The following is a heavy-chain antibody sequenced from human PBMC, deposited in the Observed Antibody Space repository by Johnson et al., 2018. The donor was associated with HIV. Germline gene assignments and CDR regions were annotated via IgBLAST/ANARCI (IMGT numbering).Heavy chain of an antibody. CDR2: ISWNSGSI. Sequence: VQLVESGGGLVKPGGSLRLSCAASGFTFDDYAMHWVRQAPGKGLEWVSGISWNSGSIGYVDSVKGRFTISRDNAKNSLYLQMNSLRAEDTAVYYCAREQLALYDAFDIWGLGTMVTVSS. CDR3: AREQLALYDAFDI. V-gene: IGHV3-9*01. D-gene: IGHD6-6*01. J-gene: IGHJ3*02. CDR1: GFTFDDYA.